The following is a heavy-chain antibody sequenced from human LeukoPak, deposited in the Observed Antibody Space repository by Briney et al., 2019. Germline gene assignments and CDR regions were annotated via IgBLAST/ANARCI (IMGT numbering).Heavy chain of an antibody. J-gene: IGHJ4*02. CDR2: TYYSGST. V-gene: IGHV4-31*03. D-gene: IGHD6-19*01. CDR3: ARDRGSSGWN. CDR1: GGSISSGGYY. Sequence: SETLSLTCTVSGGSISSGGYYWSWIRQHPGKGLEWIGYTYYSGSTYYNPSLKSRVTISVDTSKNQFSLKLSSVTAADTAVYYCARDRGSSGWNWGQGTLVTVSS.